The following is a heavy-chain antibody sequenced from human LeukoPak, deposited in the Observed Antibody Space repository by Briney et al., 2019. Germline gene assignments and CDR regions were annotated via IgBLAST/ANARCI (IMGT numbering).Heavy chain of an antibody. Sequence: SETLSLTCSVSGGSISSYYWSWMRQPPGKGLEWIGFIYYSGSTNYNPSLKSRVTISGDTSKNQFSLKLSSVTAADTAVYYCARAGDTAMVFDYWGQGTLVTVSS. CDR1: GGSISSYY. V-gene: IGHV4-59*08. CDR3: ARAGDTAMVFDY. D-gene: IGHD5-18*01. CDR2: IYYSGST. J-gene: IGHJ4*02.